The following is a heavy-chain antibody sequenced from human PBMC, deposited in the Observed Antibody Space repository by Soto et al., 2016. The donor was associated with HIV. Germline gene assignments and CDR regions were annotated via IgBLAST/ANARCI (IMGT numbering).Heavy chain of an antibody. CDR2: ISGSGGST. CDR3: AKAGRPSDYYGDSQLEFDP. J-gene: IGHJ5*02. CDR1: GFTFSSYA. V-gene: IGHV3-23*01. Sequence: EVQLLESGGGLVQPGGSLRLSCAASGFTFSSYAMSWVRQAPGKGLEWVSAISGSGGSTYYADSVKGRFTISRDNSKNTLYLQMNSLRAEDTAVYYCAKAGRPSDYYGDSQLEFDPWGQGTLVTVSS. D-gene: IGHD4-17*01.